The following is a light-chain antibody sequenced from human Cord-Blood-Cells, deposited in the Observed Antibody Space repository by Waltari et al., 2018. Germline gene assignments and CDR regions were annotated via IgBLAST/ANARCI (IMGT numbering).Light chain of an antibody. CDR2: DGS. CDR1: SSEVGGATY. J-gene: IGLJ1*01. V-gene: IGLV2-14*01. CDR3: SSDTSSSSYV. Sequence: ALTQPASVSGSPGQSITISCTGTSSEVGGATYVSWYQQHPGKAPKLMIYDGSKRTSGVSNRFSGSKSGNTASLTISGLQAEDEADYYCSSDTSSSSYVFGTGTKVTVL.